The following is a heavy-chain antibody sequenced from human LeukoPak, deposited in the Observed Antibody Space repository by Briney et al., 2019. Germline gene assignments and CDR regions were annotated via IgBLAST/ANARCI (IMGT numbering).Heavy chain of an antibody. Sequence: GGSLRLSCATSGFTFRSYSMSWVRQAPGKGLEWVAFIRYDGSNKYYADSVKGRFTISRDNSKNTLYLQMNSLRAEDTAVYYCAKDYYDSSGYYYLDYWGQGTLVTVSS. CDR3: AKDYYDSSGYYYLDY. CDR2: IRYDGSNK. CDR1: GFTFRSYS. V-gene: IGHV3-30*02. D-gene: IGHD3-22*01. J-gene: IGHJ4*02.